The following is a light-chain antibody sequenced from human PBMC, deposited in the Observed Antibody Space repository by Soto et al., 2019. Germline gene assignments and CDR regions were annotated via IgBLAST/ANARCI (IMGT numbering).Light chain of an antibody. J-gene: IGLJ1*01. Sequence: QSALTQPASVSGSPGQSITISCTGTSSDVGSYNFLSWYQQHPGKAPKLMIYEVTKRPSWVSNRFSGSKSGNTASLTISGLQAEDEADYYCCSYGSGNSYVFGTGTKVTVL. V-gene: IGLV2-23*02. CDR3: CSYGSGNSYV. CDR2: EVT. CDR1: SSDVGSYNF.